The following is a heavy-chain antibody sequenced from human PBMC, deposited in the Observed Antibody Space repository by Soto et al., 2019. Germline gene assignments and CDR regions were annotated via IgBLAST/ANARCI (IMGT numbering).Heavy chain of an antibody. CDR1: GGSFSGYY. CDR3: ARQYCSGGSCYSDYFDY. D-gene: IGHD2-15*01. V-gene: IGHV4-34*01. J-gene: IGHJ4*02. CDR2: INHSGST. Sequence: SETLSLTCAVYGGSFSGYYWSWIRQPPGKGLEWIGEINHSGSTNYNPSLKSRVTISVDTSKNQFSLKLSSVTAADTAVYYCARQYCSGGSCYSDYFDYWGQGTLVTVSS.